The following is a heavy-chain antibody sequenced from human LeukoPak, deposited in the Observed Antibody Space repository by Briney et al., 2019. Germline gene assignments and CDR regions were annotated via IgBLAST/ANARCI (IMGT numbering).Heavy chain of an antibody. CDR3: ARGTSVFGTDY. D-gene: IGHD3-3*01. CDR1: GGSISSGGYS. CDR2: IYYSGST. J-gene: IGHJ4*02. V-gene: IGHV4-61*08. Sequence: SETLSLTCAVSGGSISSGGYSWSWIRQPPGKGLEWIGYIYYSGSTNYNPSLKSRVTISVDTSKNQFSLKLSSVTAADTAVYYCARGTSVFGTDYWGQGTLVTVSS.